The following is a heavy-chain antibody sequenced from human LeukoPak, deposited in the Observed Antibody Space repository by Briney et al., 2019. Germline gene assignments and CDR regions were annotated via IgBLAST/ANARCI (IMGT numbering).Heavy chain of an antibody. Sequence: GGSLRLSCAASGFTFSSYEMNWVRQAPGKGLEWVSDISSSGSTIYYADSVKGRLTHSRDNAKNSLYLQMNSLRAEDTAVYYCAREGNYYDSSGYYYGFDYWGQGTLVTVSS. CDR2: ISSSGSTI. D-gene: IGHD3-22*01. CDR3: AREGNYYDSSGYYYGFDY. CDR1: GFTFSSYE. V-gene: IGHV3-48*03. J-gene: IGHJ4*02.